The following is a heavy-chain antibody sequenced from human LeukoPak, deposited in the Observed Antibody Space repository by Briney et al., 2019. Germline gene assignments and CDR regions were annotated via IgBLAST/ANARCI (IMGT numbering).Heavy chain of an antibody. CDR3: AREVSEEYYFDY. CDR1: GYTLTELS. Sequence: ASVKVSCKVSGYTLTELSMHWVRQAPGKGLEWMGGFDPENGETIYAQKFQGRVTMTRDMSTSTVYMELSSLRSEDTAVYYCAREVSEEYYFDYWGQGTLVTVSS. D-gene: IGHD2/OR15-2a*01. J-gene: IGHJ4*02. V-gene: IGHV1-24*01. CDR2: FDPENGET.